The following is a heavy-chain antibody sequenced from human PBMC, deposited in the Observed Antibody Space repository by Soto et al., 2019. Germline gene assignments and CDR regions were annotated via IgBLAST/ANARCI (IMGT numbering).Heavy chain of an antibody. Sequence: SETLSLTCTVSGDSLSSGGHYWSWIRQHPGKGLEWIGHIFDSVNTYYSPSLRSRVTISADMSKNQFSLNLRSVTAADTAVYYCARVDHRGYFAILTDYWGQGTLVTVSS. D-gene: IGHD3-9*01. CDR1: GDSLSSGGHY. J-gene: IGHJ4*02. CDR2: IFDSVNT. CDR3: ARVDHRGYFAILTDY. V-gene: IGHV4-31*03.